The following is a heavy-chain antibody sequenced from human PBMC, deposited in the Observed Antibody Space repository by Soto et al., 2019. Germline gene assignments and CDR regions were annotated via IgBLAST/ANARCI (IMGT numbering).Heavy chain of an antibody. CDR2: IWYDGSNK. J-gene: IGHJ4*02. CDR3: ARDQAGRSYSSGWYLDY. V-gene: IGHV3-33*01. CDR1: GFTFSSYG. Sequence: QVQLVESGGGVVQPGRSLRLSCAASGFTFSSYGMHWVRQAPGKGLEWVAVIWYDGSNKYYADSVKGRFTISRDNSKNTLYLQMNSLRAEDTAVYYCARDQAGRSYSSGWYLDYWGQGTLVTVSS. D-gene: IGHD6-19*01.